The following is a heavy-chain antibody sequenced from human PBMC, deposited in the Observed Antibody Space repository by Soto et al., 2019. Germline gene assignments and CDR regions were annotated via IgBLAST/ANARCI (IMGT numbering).Heavy chain of an antibody. CDR3: ARRRCSHITCFAFDS. D-gene: IGHD2-15*01. CDR2: IYHSGVT. J-gene: IGHJ4*02. Sequence: PSETLSLTCTVAGGSIKTGHYWSWIRQPPGMGLEWIGYIYHSGVTKYNSSLQSRVTISVDASENQFSLKLNSVTAADTAVYFCARRRCSHITCFAFDSWGPATLVTVSS. CDR1: GGSIKTGHY. V-gene: IGHV4-31*03.